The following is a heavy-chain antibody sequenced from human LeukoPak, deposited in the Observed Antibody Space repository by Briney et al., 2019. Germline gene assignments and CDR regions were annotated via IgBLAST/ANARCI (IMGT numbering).Heavy chain of an antibody. CDR1: GYTFNSYD. CDR3: ARDGLTGDSGGWFDP. D-gene: IGHD7-27*01. V-gene: IGHV1-8*01. Sequence: ASVKVSCKASGYTFNSYDINWVRQATGQGLEWMGWMTPHSGKTGYAQKFQGRVTITRNISISTAYLELSSLRSEDTAVYCCARDGLTGDSGGWFDPWGQGTLVTVSS. CDR2: MTPHSGKT. J-gene: IGHJ5*02.